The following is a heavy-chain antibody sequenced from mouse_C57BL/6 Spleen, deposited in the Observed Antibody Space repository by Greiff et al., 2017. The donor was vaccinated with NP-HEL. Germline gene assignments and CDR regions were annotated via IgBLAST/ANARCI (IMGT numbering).Heavy chain of an antibody. CDR3: ARSWDYGNSYAMDY. J-gene: IGHJ4*01. Sequence: VQLQQPGAELVKPGASVKLSCKASGYTFTSYWMHWVKQRPGQGLEWIGMIHPNSGSTNYNEKFKSKATLTVDKSSSTAYMQLSSLTSEDSAVYYCARSWDYGNSYAMDYWGQGTSVTVSS. CDR1: GYTFTSYW. CDR2: IHPNSGST. D-gene: IGHD1-1*01. V-gene: IGHV1-64*01.